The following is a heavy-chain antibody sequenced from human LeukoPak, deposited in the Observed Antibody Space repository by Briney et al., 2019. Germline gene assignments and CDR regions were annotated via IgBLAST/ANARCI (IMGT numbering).Heavy chain of an antibody. CDR1: GFTFSNAW. CDR2: LSGSAGST. CDR3: AKRGAEVGATVAPGDY. V-gene: IGHV3-23*01. Sequence: GGSLRLSCAASGFTFSNAWMSWVRQAPGKGLEWVSALSGSAGSTYYADSVTGRFTISRDNSKNTLYLQMNSLRAEDTAVYYCAKRGAEVGATVAPGDYWGQGTLVTVSS. D-gene: IGHD1-26*01. J-gene: IGHJ4*02.